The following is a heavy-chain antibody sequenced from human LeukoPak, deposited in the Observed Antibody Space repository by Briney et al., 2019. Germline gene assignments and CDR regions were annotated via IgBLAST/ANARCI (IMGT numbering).Heavy chain of an antibody. CDR2: ISYDGSNK. J-gene: IGHJ4*02. CDR3: AKDGSVRGPRVGAYDY. D-gene: IGHD1-26*01. CDR1: GFTFSSYG. V-gene: IGHV3-30*18. Sequence: GGSLRLSCAASGFTFSSYGMHWVRQAPGKGLEWVAVISYDGSNKYYADSVKGRFTISRDSSKNTLYLQMSSLRAEDTAVYYCAKDGSVRGPRVGAYDYWGQGTLVTVSS.